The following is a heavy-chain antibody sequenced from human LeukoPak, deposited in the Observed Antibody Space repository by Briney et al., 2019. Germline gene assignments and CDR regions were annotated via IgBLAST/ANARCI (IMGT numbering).Heavy chain of an antibody. Sequence: ASVKVSCKASGYTFTGYYMHWVRQAPGQGLEWMGWIGAYNGNTNYAQKLQGRVTMTTDTSTSTAYMELRSLRSDDTAVYYCARDRITMIVVVTSTPLGYWGQGTLVTVSS. D-gene: IGHD3-22*01. J-gene: IGHJ4*02. CDR3: ARDRITMIVVVTSTPLGY. CDR2: IGAYNGNT. V-gene: IGHV1-18*04. CDR1: GYTFTGYY.